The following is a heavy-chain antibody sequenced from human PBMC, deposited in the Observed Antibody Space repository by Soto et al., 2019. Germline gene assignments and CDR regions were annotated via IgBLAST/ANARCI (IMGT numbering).Heavy chain of an antibody. CDR2: IYYSGST. Sequence: SETLSLTCTVSGGSISSSSDYWGWIRQPPGKGLEWIGSIYYSGSTYYNPSLKSRVTISVDTSKNQFSLKLSSVTAADTAVYYCARLTSESLGYWGQGTLVTVSS. J-gene: IGHJ4*02. CDR3: ARLTSESLGY. D-gene: IGHD6-6*01. V-gene: IGHV4-39*01. CDR1: GGSISSSSDY.